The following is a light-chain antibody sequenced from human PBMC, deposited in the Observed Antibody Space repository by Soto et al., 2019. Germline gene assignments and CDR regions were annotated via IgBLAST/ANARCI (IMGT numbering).Light chain of an antibody. CDR3: QQFNNWPYT. CDR1: QSVSSF. Sequence: EIVMTQSPATLSVSPGERATLSCRASQSVSSFLGWYQQKPGQAPRLLIYGASTRATGIPARFSGSGSGTEFTLTLSSLPSEDFAVYYCQQFNNWPYTFGQGTKLEIK. CDR2: GAS. J-gene: IGKJ2*01. V-gene: IGKV3-15*01.